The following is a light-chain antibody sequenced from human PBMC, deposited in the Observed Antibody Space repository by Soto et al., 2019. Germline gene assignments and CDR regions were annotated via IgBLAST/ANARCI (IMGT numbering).Light chain of an antibody. V-gene: IGKV3-15*01. CDR2: GAS. Sequence: ETVMTQSPATLSVSPGDRVTLSCRASQTIHTNLAWFQQKPGQAPKLLIYGASTRDTGVRARFTGSGSGTEFPLTISILQSEDFAVYFCHLYNNWPPWTFGQGTKVEI. J-gene: IGKJ1*01. CDR3: HLYNNWPPWT. CDR1: QTIHTN.